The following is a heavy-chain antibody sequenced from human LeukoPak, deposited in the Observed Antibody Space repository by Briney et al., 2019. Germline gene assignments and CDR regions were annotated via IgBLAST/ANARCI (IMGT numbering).Heavy chain of an antibody. CDR3: ARVSAARFDY. D-gene: IGHD6-6*01. CDR1: GGSISSGGYS. J-gene: IGHJ4*02. CDR2: IYHSGST. Sequence: SETLSLTCAVSGGSISSGGYSWSWIRQPPGKGLEWIGYIYHSGSTSYNPPLKSRVTISVDKSKNQFSLKLSSVTAADTAVYYCARVSAARFDYWGQGTLVTVSS. V-gene: IGHV4-30-2*01.